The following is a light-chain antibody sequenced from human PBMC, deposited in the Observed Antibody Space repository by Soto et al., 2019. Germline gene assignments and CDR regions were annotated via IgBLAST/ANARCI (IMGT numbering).Light chain of an antibody. J-gene: IGKJ2*01. Sequence: EIVMTQSPATLSVSPGEKATLSCRASHSINTNLAWYQQKPGQAPRPLIYGSSIRSTGIPARFSGSGSGTEFTLTISSLLSEDFAVYYCQQYSNWPVPFGQGTKLEMK. CDR1: HSINTN. V-gene: IGKV3-15*01. CDR2: GSS. CDR3: QQYSNWPVP.